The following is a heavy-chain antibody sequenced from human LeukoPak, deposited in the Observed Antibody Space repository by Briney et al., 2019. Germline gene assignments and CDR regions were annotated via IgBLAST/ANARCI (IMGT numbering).Heavy chain of an antibody. V-gene: IGHV3-23*01. D-gene: IGHD1-20*01. J-gene: IGHJ4*02. CDR1: GFTFSSYG. CDR2: ISGSGGST. CDR3: AKNNWNGDY. Sequence: GGSLRLSCAASGFTFSSYGMHWVRQAPGKGLEWVSAISGSGGSTYYADSVKGRFTISRDNSKNALYLQMNSLRAEDTAVYYCAKNNWNGDYWGQGTLVTVSS.